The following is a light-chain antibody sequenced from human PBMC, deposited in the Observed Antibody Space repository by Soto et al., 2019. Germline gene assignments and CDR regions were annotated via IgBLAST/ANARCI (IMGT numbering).Light chain of an antibody. CDR1: QSVSSN. V-gene: IGKV3-15*01. Sequence: EIVMTQSPATLSVSPGERATLSCRASQSVSSNLAWYQQKPGQAPRLLIYGASTRATGIPARFSGSGSGTEFILTISSLQSEDFSVYYFHQYNSWLVTFGPGTKVDIK. CDR3: HQYNSWLVT. CDR2: GAS. J-gene: IGKJ3*01.